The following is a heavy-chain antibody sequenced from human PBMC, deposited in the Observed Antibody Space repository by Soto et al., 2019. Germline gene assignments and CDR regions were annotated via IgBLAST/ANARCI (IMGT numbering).Heavy chain of an antibody. Sequence: QVQLVQSGAEVKKPGSSVKVSCKASGGTFSSYAISWVRQAPGQGLEWMGGIIPIFGTANYAQKFQGRVTLTADESTSTGYMELSSLRSEDTAVYYCASGMVRGVMDGYFDYWGQGTLVTVSS. V-gene: IGHV1-69*01. CDR1: GGTFSSYA. CDR3: ASGMVRGVMDGYFDY. D-gene: IGHD3-10*01. J-gene: IGHJ4*02. CDR2: IIPIFGTA.